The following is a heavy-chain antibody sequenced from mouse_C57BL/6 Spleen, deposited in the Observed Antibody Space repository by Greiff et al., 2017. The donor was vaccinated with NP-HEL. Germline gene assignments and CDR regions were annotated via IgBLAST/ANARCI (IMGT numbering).Heavy chain of an antibody. CDR1: GYTFTNYG. CDR3: ARKGDNYFDY. D-gene: IGHD2-13*01. J-gene: IGHJ2*01. Sequence: VQLQQSGAELVRPGTSVKMSCKASGYTFTNYGIGWAKQRPGHGLEWIGDIYTGGGYTNYNEKLKGKVTLSADKSSSTAYMQFSSLTSEDSAIYYCARKGDNYFDYWGQGTTLTVSS. V-gene: IGHV1-63*01. CDR2: IYTGGGYT.